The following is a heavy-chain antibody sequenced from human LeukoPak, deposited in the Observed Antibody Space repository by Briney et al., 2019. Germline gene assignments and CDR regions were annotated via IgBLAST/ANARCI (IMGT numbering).Heavy chain of an antibody. CDR1: GGTFGIYA. V-gene: IGHV1-69*04. Sequence: ASVTVSCKASGGTFGIYAISWVRQAPGQGLEWMGRIIPILGIANYAQKFQGRVTITADKSTNTAYMELSSLRSEDTAVYYCARGRQNYDFWSGYSHDAFDIWGQGTMVTVSS. J-gene: IGHJ3*02. CDR3: ARGRQNYDFWSGYSHDAFDI. D-gene: IGHD3-3*01. CDR2: IIPILGIA.